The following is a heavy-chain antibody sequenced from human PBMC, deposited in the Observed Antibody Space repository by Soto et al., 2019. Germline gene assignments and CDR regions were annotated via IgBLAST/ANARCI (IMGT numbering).Heavy chain of an antibody. V-gene: IGHV3-48*01. Sequence: EVQLVESGGGLVQPGGSLRLSCAVSGFPFVGFGMNWVRQAPGKGLEWVSYISGSSGTIYYADSVKGRFTISRDNAKNSLYLQMNSLRAEDTAVYYCARDPLDYWGQGTLVTVSS. J-gene: IGHJ4*02. CDR3: ARDPLDY. CDR2: ISGSSGTI. CDR1: GFPFVGFG.